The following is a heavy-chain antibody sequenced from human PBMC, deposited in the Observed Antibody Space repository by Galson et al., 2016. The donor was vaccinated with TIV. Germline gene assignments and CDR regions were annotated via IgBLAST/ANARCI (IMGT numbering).Heavy chain of an antibody. J-gene: IGHJ3*01. V-gene: IGHV3-33*01. CDR1: GFTLPNYG. D-gene: IGHD1-26*01. CDR2: IWYDGTNT. Sequence: SLRLSCATSGFTLPNYGMTWVRQAPGKGLEWVAVIWYDGTNTHYADSVKGRFTISKDNSENTMNLQMNTLRAEDTDVYYCARTGANTLYSGGYGDDDGFDFWGQVTMVTVSS. CDR3: ARTGANTLYSGGYGDDDGFDF.